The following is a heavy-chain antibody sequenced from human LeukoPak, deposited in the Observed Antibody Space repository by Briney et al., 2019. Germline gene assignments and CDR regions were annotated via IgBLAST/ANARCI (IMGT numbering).Heavy chain of an antibody. CDR1: GYSFTNFW. CDR3: ARRSRDNVAPGNYFDY. CDR2: IYPDDSDT. D-gene: IGHD1-14*01. V-gene: IGHV5-51*01. Sequence: GESLKISFKGSGYSFTNFWIGWVRQIPGKGLEWMGIIYPDDSDTRYSPSFQGQVTLSADKSISTAYLQWSSLKASDTAMYYCARRSRDNVAPGNYFDYWGQGTLVTVSS. J-gene: IGHJ4*02.